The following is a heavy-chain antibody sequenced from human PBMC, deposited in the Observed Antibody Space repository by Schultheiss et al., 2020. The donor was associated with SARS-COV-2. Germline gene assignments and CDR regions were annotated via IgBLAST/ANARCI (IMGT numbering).Heavy chain of an antibody. CDR1: GFSFSGSG. CDR2: IRSKARNYAT. J-gene: IGHJ5*02. D-gene: IGHD5-18*01. Sequence: GGSLRLSCVTSGFSFSGSGIYWVRKASGKGLEWVGRIRSKARNYATTYAASVKGRFIISRDESRNTSYLQMNSLKIEDTAVYYCTRNSTSSGWFDPWGQGTLVTVSS. V-gene: IGHV3-73*01. CDR3: TRNSTSSGWFDP.